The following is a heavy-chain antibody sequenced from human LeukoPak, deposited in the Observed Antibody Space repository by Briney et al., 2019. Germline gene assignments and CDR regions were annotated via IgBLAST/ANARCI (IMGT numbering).Heavy chain of an antibody. Sequence: ASVKVSCKASGYTFTNYGITWVRQAPGQGLEWMAWISGYNGNTKYAQKFQGRVTMTTDTSTSTAYMELRSLRSDDTAVYYCARSLNYYSGNYQLYDYWGQGTLVTVSS. D-gene: IGHD1-26*01. V-gene: IGHV1-18*01. J-gene: IGHJ4*02. CDR2: ISGYNGNT. CDR1: GYTFTNYG. CDR3: ARSLNYYSGNYQLYDY.